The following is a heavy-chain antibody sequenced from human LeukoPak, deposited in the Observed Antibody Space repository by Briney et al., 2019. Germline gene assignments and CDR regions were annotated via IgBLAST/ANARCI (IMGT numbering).Heavy chain of an antibody. CDR3: ARDGTN. J-gene: IGHJ3*01. Sequence: GASVKVSCKASGYSFTGNYINWVRQAPGQGLEWMGGINPNSGGTNYAPKFQGRITLTRDTSISTAYMELSRLESDDTAVYYCARDGTNWGQGTMVTVSS. CDR1: GYSFTGNY. CDR2: INPNSGGT. V-gene: IGHV1-2*02.